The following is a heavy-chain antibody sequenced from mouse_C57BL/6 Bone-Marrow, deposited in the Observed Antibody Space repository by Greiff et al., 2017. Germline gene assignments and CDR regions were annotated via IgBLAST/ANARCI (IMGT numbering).Heavy chain of an antibody. CDR3: ALDSSGYVAY. Sequence: QVQLQQSGPELVKPGASVKISCKASGYAFSSSWMNWVKQRPGKGLEWIGRIYPGDGDTNYNGKFKGKATLTADTSSSTAYMQLSSRTSEDSAVYFCALDSSGYVAYWGQGTLVTVSA. CDR2: IYPGDGDT. V-gene: IGHV1-82*01. J-gene: IGHJ3*01. D-gene: IGHD3-2*02. CDR1: GYAFSSSW.